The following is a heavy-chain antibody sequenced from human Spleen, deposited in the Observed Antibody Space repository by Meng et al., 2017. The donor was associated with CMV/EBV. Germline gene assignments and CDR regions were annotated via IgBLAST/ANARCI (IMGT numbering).Heavy chain of an antibody. Sequence: GESLKISCAASGFTFTTYSMNWVRQAPGKGLEWISSITSSSDYMYYADSVKGRFTISRDNAKSSLFLQMNSLTDDDTALYYCAKTYCTGGSCYWGAMDVWGHGTTVTVSS. CDR1: GFTFTTYS. CDR2: ITSSSDYM. CDR3: AKTYCTGGSCYWGAMDV. D-gene: IGHD2-15*01. J-gene: IGHJ6*02. V-gene: IGHV3-21*01.